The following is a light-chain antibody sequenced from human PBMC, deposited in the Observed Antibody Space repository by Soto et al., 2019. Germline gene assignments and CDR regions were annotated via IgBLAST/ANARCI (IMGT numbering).Light chain of an antibody. CDR3: RQYNSWPPIT. CDR1: ESVSTN. V-gene: IGKV3-15*01. J-gene: IGKJ5*01. CDR2: GAS. Sequence: EVVLTQSPGTLSVSTGERATLSCRASESVSTNLARYLHKPGQAPWLLIYGASTRATGVPARFSGGGSGTEFTLTISSLQSEDFAFYYCRQYNSWPPITFGQGTRLEIK.